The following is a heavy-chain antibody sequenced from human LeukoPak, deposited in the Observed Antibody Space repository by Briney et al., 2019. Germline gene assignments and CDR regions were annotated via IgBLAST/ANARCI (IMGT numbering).Heavy chain of an antibody. Sequence: SVKVSCKASGGTFSSYAISWVRQAPGQGLEWMGGIIPIFGTANYAQKFQGRVTITADKSTSTAYMELSSLRSEDTAVYYCARNYDSSGYSTGGSDYWGQGTLVTVSS. D-gene: IGHD3-22*01. CDR2: IIPIFGTA. V-gene: IGHV1-69*06. CDR1: GGTFSSYA. CDR3: ARNYDSSGYSTGGSDY. J-gene: IGHJ4*02.